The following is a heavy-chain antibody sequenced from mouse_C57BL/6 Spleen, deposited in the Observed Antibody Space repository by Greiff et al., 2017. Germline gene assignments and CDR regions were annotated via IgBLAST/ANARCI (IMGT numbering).Heavy chain of an antibody. CDR2: IYPGDGDT. Sequence: VQLQQSGPELVKPGASVKISCKASGYAFSSSWMNWVKQRPGKGLEWIGRIYPGDGDTNYNGKFKGKATLTADKSSSTAYMQLSSLTSEDSAVYFCARGSHFDVWGTGTTVTVSS. CDR3: ARGSHFDV. CDR1: GYAFSSSW. J-gene: IGHJ1*03. V-gene: IGHV1-82*01.